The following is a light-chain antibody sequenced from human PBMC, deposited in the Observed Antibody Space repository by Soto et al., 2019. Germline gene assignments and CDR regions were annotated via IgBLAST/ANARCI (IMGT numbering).Light chain of an antibody. CDR2: GAS. CDR3: QQYGDLPWT. Sequence: ALTQSPGTLSSSPGERATLSCRASQSVSSNYLAWYQRKPGQAPRLLIYGASSRATGIPDRFSASGSGTDFSLTIDRLESEDFAVYFCQQYGDLPWTFGQGTKVEN. V-gene: IGKV3-20*01. CDR1: QSVSSNY. J-gene: IGKJ1*01.